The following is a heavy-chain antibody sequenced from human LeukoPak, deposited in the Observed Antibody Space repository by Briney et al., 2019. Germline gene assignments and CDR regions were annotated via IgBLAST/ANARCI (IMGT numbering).Heavy chain of an antibody. J-gene: IGHJ4*02. CDR3: AKVSAWAMVGATYFDY. V-gene: IGHV3-23*01. CDR2: ISGNSGST. D-gene: IGHD1-26*01. Sequence: GGSLRLSCAASGFTFSTYTMNWVRQAPGKGLEWVSSISGNSGSTYYADSVKGRFTISRDNSKNTVYLQMNSLRAEDTAVYYCAKVSAWAMVGATYFDYWGQGTLVTVSS. CDR1: GFTFSTYT.